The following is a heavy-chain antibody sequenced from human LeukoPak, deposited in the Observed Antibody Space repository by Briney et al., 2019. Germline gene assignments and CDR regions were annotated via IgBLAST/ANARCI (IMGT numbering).Heavy chain of an antibody. CDR2: IIPIFGTA. V-gene: IGHV1-69*13. D-gene: IGHD3-3*01. CDR3: ARGHNYDFWSGYQDAFDI. Sequence: ASVKVSCKASGGTFSSYAISWVRQAPGQGLEWMGGIIPIFGTANYAQKFQGRVTITADESTSTAYMELSSLRSEDTAVYYCARGHNYDFWSGYQDAFDIWGQGTMVTVSS. J-gene: IGHJ3*02. CDR1: GGTFSSYA.